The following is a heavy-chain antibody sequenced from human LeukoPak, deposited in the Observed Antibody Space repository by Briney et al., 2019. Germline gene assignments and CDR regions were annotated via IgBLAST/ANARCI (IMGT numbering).Heavy chain of an antibody. J-gene: IGHJ3*02. CDR1: GGSISSYY. D-gene: IGHD3-10*01. V-gene: IGHV4-59*01. CDR2: IYYSGST. CDR3: ARDRGFESYAFDI. Sequence: SETLSLTCTVSGGSISSYYWSWIRQPPGKGLEWIGYIYYSGSTNYNPSLKRRVTIAVDTSKNQFSLKLSSVTAADTAVYYCARDRGFESYAFDIWGQGTMVTVSS.